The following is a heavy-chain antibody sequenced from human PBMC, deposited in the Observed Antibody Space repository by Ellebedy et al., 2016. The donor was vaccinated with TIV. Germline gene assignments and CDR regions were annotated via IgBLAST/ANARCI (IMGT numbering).Heavy chain of an antibody. D-gene: IGHD2-21*01. V-gene: IGHV3-74*01. J-gene: IGHJ6*02. CDR1: GFTFTSYW. CDR3: AKTMVSRSCDKDYGVDD. CDR2: INSYGSSI. Sequence: PGGSLRLSCAASGFTFTSYWMHWVRQPPGKGLGCVPCINSYGSSISYEDSVRGRFTISRDNAKNTLYLQMNSLRAEDTAVDYCAKTMVSRSCDKDYGVDDWGQGTTVTVSS.